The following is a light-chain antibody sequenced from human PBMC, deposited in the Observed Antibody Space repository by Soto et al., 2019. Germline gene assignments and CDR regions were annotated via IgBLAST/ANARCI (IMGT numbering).Light chain of an antibody. J-gene: IGKJ1*01. CDR2: EAS. V-gene: IGKV3-15*01. CDR1: QSVSSN. Sequence: EIVMTQSPATLFVSPGERATVSCRASQSVSSNLAWYQQKPGQAPRLLIYEASTRAADTPVRVSGSGYGRQFTLPISSLQSEDFAVYFCHQYNDGPGGTFGQGTKVGIK. CDR3: HQYNDGPGGT.